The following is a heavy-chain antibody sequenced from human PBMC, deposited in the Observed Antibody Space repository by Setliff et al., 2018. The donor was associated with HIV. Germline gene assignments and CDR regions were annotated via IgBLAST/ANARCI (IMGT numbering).Heavy chain of an antibody. CDR3: ASLGGLLYTSSSLRGVDY. J-gene: IGHJ4*02. CDR1: GFTFSSYW. V-gene: IGHV3-74*01. Sequence: GGSLRLSCAASGFTFSSYWMHWVRQAPGKGLVWASLINSDGSSTSYGDSVKGRFTISRDNAKNTLYLQMNSLRAEDTAVYYCASLGGLLYTSSSLRGVDYWGQGTLVTVSS. CDR2: INSDGSST. D-gene: IGHD6-6*01.